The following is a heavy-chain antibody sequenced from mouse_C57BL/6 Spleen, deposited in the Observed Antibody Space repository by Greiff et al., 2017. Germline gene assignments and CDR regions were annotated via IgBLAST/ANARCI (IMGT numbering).Heavy chain of an antibody. CDR2: IDPSDSYT. CDR3: AISGLRLLGYAMDY. J-gene: IGHJ4*01. Sequence: QVQLQQPGAELVMPGASVKLSCKASGYTFTSYWMHWVKQRPGQGLEWIGEIDPSDSYTNYKQKFKGKSTLTVDKYASTAYMQLSSLTSEASAVYYCAISGLRLLGYAMDYWGQGTSVTVSS. D-gene: IGHD1-2*01. V-gene: IGHV1-69*01. CDR1: GYTFTSYW.